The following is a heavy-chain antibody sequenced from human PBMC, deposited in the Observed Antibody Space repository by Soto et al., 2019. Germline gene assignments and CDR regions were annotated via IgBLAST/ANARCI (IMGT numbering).Heavy chain of an antibody. D-gene: IGHD3-16*01. J-gene: IGHJ6*02. V-gene: IGHV1-18*01. CDR3: VFEGQSPYYYYGMDV. Sequence: ASVKVSCKDSGYSFTNNCFSWGRQAPGQGLEWMGWISGYNGNTKYAEKFQGRVTMTTDTSTSTAHMELRSLRSDDTAVYYCVFEGQSPYYYYGMDVRSQGTAVTVS. CDR1: GYSFTNNC. CDR2: ISGYNGNT.